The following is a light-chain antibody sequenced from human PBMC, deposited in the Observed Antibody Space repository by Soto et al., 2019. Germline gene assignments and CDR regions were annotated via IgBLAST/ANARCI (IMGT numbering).Light chain of an antibody. CDR1: QSVSSN. Sequence: EIVITQYTATLSVSPGERAALSCRASQSVSSNFAWYQQKPGQAPRLLIYGASTRATGIPARFSGSGSGTEFTLTISSLQSEDFAVYYCQQYNNWLWAFGQGTKVEI. CDR3: QQYNNWLWA. J-gene: IGKJ1*01. CDR2: GAS. V-gene: IGKV3-15*01.